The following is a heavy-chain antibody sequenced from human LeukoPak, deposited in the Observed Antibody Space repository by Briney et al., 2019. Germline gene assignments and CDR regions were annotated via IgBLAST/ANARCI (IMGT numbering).Heavy chain of an antibody. CDR1: GFTFSSHW. J-gene: IGHJ4*02. CDR2: INTDGRST. V-gene: IGHV3-74*01. Sequence: PGGSLRLSCAASGFTFSSHWMHWVRQAPGKGLVWVSRINTDGRSTSYADSVKGRFTISRDNAKNTLYLQMNSLRAEDTAVYYCARESSGYYSHFDHWGQGTLVTVSS. CDR3: ARESSGYYSHFDH. D-gene: IGHD3-22*01.